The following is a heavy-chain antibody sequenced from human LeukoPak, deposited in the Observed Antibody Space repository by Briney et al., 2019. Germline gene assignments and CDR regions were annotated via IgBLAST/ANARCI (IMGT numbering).Heavy chain of an antibody. CDR2: INHSGST. CDR1: GFTFSSYG. Sequence: GSLRLSCAASGFTFSSYGMSWVRQAPGKGLEWIGEINHSGSTNYNPSLKSRVTISVDTSKNQFSLKLSSVTAADTAVYYCARDYCSGGSCFWFDPWGQGTLVTVSS. D-gene: IGHD2-15*01. J-gene: IGHJ5*02. CDR3: ARDYCSGGSCFWFDP. V-gene: IGHV4-34*01.